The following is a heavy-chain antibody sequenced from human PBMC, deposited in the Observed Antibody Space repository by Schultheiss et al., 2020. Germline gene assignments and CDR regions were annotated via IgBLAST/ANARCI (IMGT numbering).Heavy chain of an antibody. Sequence: SETLSLTCAVSGGSITSDGFSWSWIRQPPGKGLEWIGSVYHTGRNDYNPSLKSRVTMSVDRSKNHFSLKLSSVTAADTAVYYCARDTRLLWFRELPNWFDPWGQGTLVTVSS. CDR3: ARDTRLLWFRELPNWFDP. D-gene: IGHD3-10*01. V-gene: IGHV4-30-2*01. CDR1: GGSITSDGFS. J-gene: IGHJ5*02. CDR2: VYHTGRN.